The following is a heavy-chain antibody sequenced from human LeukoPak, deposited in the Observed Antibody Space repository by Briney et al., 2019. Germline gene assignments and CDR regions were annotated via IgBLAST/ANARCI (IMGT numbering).Heavy chain of an antibody. CDR1: GFTFNSHG. CDR2: ISYDGSNK. Sequence: PGGSLRLPFASPGFTFNSHGMPWVRQAPGKGLGWGGVISYDGSNKYYADSVKGRFTISRDNSKNTLYLQMNSLRAEDTAVYYCAKGAIGLAAAGPHFDYWGQGTLVTVSS. J-gene: IGHJ4*02. V-gene: IGHV3-30*18. D-gene: IGHD6-13*01. CDR3: AKGAIGLAAAGPHFDY.